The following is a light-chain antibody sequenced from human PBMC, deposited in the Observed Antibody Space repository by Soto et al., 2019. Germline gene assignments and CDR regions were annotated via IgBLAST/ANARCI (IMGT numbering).Light chain of an antibody. CDR2: EVS. CDR3: SSYTSRSIDYV. J-gene: IGLJ1*01. Sequence: QSVLTQPASVSGSPGQSITISCTGTSSDVGGYNYVSWYQQHPGKAPKLMIYEVSNRPSGVSNRFSGSKSGNTASLTISGLQAEDEAYYYCSSYTSRSIDYVFGTGTKLTVL. CDR1: SSDVGGYNY. V-gene: IGLV2-14*01.